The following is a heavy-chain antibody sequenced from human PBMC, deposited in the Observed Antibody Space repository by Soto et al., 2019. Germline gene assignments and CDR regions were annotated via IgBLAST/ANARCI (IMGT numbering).Heavy chain of an antibody. D-gene: IGHD2-15*01. Sequence: GESLKISCKGSGYSFTSYWIAWVRQVPGKGLEWMGIIYPADSDVRHSPSFQGQVTISVDKSLSTAYLQWSSLKASDTAMYYCARQDCSGGSGYSSRHYYYGMDVWGQGTTVTVSS. V-gene: IGHV5-51*01. CDR3: ARQDCSGGSGYSSRHYYYGMDV. CDR1: GYSFTSYW. CDR2: IYPADSDV. J-gene: IGHJ6*02.